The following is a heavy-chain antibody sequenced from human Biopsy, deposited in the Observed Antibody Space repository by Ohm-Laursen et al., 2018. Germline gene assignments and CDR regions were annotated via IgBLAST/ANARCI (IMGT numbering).Heavy chain of an antibody. CDR1: GFTFRNYA. D-gene: IGHD2-21*02. CDR2: IGGGGSPT. J-gene: IGHJ3*01. CDR3: SKLGGDPAPFDRASDV. Sequence: SLRLSCEASGFTFRNYALTWVRQAPGKVLEWVSAIGGGGSPTLYADSVKGRFTISRDDSKNTLYLQMNSLRVEDTAVYFCSKLGGDPAPFDRASDVWSRGTKVTVSS. V-gene: IGHV3-23*01.